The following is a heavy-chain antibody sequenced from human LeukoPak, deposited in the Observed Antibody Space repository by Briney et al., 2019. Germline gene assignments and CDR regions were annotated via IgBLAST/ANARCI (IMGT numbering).Heavy chain of an antibody. J-gene: IGHJ3*02. Sequence: GGSLRLSCAASGFTFSNAWMSWVRQAPGKGLEWVGRIKSKTDGGTTDYAAPVKGRFTISRYDSKNTLYLQMNSPKTEDTAVYYCTSVGDFWSDQRDAFDIWGQGTMVTVSS. V-gene: IGHV3-15*01. CDR2: IKSKTDGGTT. CDR3: TSVGDFWSDQRDAFDI. D-gene: IGHD3-3*01. CDR1: GFTFSNAW.